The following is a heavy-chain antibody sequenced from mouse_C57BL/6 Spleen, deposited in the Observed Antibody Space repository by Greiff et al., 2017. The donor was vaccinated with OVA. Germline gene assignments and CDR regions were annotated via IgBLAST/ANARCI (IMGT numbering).Heavy chain of an antibody. D-gene: IGHD1-1*01. CDR3: ARGTFTTVVAPSYAMDY. CDR1: GFTFSDYG. Sequence: EVQVVESGGGLVKPGGSLKLSCAASGFTFSDYGMHWVRQAPEKGLEWVAYISSGSSTIYYADTVKGRFTISRDNAKNTLFLQMTSLRSEDTAMYYCARGTFTTVVAPSYAMDYWGQGTSVTVSS. V-gene: IGHV5-17*01. J-gene: IGHJ4*01. CDR2: ISSGSSTI.